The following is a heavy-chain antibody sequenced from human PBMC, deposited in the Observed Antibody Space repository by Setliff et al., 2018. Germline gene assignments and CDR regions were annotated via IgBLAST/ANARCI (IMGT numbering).Heavy chain of an antibody. CDR3: ARDKYSDGSSYPAY. D-gene: IGHD3-22*01. V-gene: IGHV3-74*03. Sequence: GGSLRLSCVTSGFTFSTYWMYWVRQAPGQGLVWVARISTDGSSITYADSVQGRFTISRDNARNTLYLQMNSLRADDTGVYYCARDKYSDGSSYPAYWGQGTLVTVSS. J-gene: IGHJ4*02. CDR1: GFTFSTYW. CDR2: ISTDGSSI.